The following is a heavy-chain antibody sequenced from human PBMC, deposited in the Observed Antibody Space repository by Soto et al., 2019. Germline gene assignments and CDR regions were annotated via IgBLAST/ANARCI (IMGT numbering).Heavy chain of an antibody. J-gene: IGHJ2*01. CDR2: ISGSGGST. CDR3: AETYDFWSGSNFYYWYFDL. V-gene: IGHV3-23*01. CDR1: GFTFSSYA. D-gene: IGHD3-3*01. Sequence: EVQLLESGGGLVQPGGSLRLYCAASGFTFSSYAMSWVRQAPGKGLEWVSAISGSGGSTYYADSVKGRFTISRDNSKNTLYQQMNSLRAEDTAVYYCAETYDFWSGSNFYYWYFDLWVRDTLVTVSS.